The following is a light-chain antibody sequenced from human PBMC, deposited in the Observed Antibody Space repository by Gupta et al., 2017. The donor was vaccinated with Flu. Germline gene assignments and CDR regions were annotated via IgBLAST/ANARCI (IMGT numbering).Light chain of an antibody. Sequence: QPVLTQPPSVSGAPGQRVTISCTGSSSNIGAGYNVHWYQQVPGTSPKVLIYDTSSRPSGVPDRFSGSKSGTSASLAITGLRAEDEAHYYCHSDDSGLSGSVFGGGTKVTVL. V-gene: IGLV1-40*01. CDR1: SSNIGAGYN. CDR3: HSDDSGLSGSV. J-gene: IGLJ3*02. CDR2: DTS.